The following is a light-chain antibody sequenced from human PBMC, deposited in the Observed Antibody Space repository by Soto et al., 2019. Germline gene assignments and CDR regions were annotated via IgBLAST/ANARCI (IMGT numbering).Light chain of an antibody. CDR1: QSLLHITGETF. V-gene: IGKV2D-29*02. Sequence: DVVMTQTPLSLSVAPGQPASISCKSSQSLLHITGETFLFWYLQKPGQSPQLLIYEVSTRVSGVPDRFSGSGSGSDFTLEISRVETDDVGIYYCMQSTQLPPTSGQGTRLEI. J-gene: IGKJ5*01. CDR2: EVS. CDR3: MQSTQLPPT.